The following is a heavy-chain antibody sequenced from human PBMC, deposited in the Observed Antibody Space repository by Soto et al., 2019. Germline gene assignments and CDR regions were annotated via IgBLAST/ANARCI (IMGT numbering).Heavy chain of an antibody. CDR2: IYYSGST. CDR3: ARESNYGGVMDV. J-gene: IGHJ6*03. D-gene: IGHD1-7*01. Sequence: SETLSLTCTVSGGSISSYYWSWIRQPPGKGLEWIGYIYYSGSTNYNPSLKSRVTISVDTSKNQFSLKLSSVTAADTAVYYCARESNYGGVMDVWGKGTTVTVSS. CDR1: GGSISSYY. V-gene: IGHV4-59*01.